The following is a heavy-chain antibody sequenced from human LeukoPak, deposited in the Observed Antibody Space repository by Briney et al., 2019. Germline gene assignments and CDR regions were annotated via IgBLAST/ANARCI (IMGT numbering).Heavy chain of an antibody. CDR3: ARHIQKTSIAARLYYYYGMDV. Sequence: SETLSLTCTVSGGSISTSSYYWGWIRQPPGKGLEWLGSIYYGGSTYYNPSLKSRVTISVDTSKNQFSLKLSSVTAADTAVYYCARHIQKTSIAARLYYYYGMDVWGQGTTVTVSS. CDR1: GGSISTSSYY. D-gene: IGHD6-6*01. V-gene: IGHV4-39*01. J-gene: IGHJ6*02. CDR2: IYYGGST.